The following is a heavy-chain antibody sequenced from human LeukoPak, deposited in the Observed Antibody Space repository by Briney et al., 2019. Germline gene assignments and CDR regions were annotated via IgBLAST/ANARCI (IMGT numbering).Heavy chain of an antibody. CDR2: IYSGGST. CDR1: GFTVSSNY. V-gene: IGHV3-53*01. J-gene: IGHJ4*02. D-gene: IGHD3-22*01. CDR3: ARETAYYYDSSGRLD. Sequence: GGSLRLSCAASGFTVSSNYMSWVRQAPGKGPEWVSVIYSGGSTYYADSVKGRFTISRDNSKNTLYLQMNSLRAEDTAVYYCARETAYYYDSSGRLDWGQGTLVTVSS.